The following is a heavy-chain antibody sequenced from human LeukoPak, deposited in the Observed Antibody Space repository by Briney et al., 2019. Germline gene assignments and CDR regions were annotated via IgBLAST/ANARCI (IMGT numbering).Heavy chain of an antibody. D-gene: IGHD3-10*01. CDR2: VSGSGGST. CDR1: GFTFSSYA. CDR3: AKDPAYYYGSGSYPDY. J-gene: IGHJ4*02. V-gene: IGHV3-23*01. Sequence: GSLRLSCAASGFTFSSYAMSWVRQAPGKGLEWVSAVSGSGGSTYYADSVKGRFTISRDNSKNTLYLQMNSLRAEDTAVYYCAKDPAYYYGSGSYPDYWGQGTLVTVSS.